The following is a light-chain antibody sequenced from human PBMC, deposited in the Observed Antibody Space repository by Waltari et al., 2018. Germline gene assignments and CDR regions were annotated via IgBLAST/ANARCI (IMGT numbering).Light chain of an antibody. J-gene: IGLJ3*02. CDR1: RSDVGSYVL. CDR2: KVN. V-gene: IGLV2-14*01. Sequence: QSALTQPASVSGSPGQSITISCTRPRSDVGSYVLFSWSQQHPGKAPKVMIYKVNNRPSGVSNRFSGSKSANTASLTISGLQAEDEADYYCSSYTRRSYWVFGGGTQLTVL. CDR3: SSYTRRSYWV.